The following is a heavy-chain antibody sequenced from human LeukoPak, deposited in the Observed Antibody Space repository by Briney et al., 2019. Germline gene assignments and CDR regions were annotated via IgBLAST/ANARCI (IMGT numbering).Heavy chain of an antibody. Sequence: SETLSLTCTVSGGSISSYYWSWIRQPAGEGLEWIGRIYTSGSTNYNPSLKSRVTMSVDTSKNQFSLKLSSVTAADTAVYYCARGTAYYYGSGRQKASRSAFDIWGQGTMVTVSS. V-gene: IGHV4-4*07. D-gene: IGHD3-10*01. CDR1: GGSISSYY. CDR2: IYTSGST. CDR3: ARGTAYYYGSGRQKASRSAFDI. J-gene: IGHJ3*02.